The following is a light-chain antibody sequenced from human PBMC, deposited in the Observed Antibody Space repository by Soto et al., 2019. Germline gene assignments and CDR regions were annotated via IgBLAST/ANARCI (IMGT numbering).Light chain of an antibody. CDR3: QLYGTSPP. V-gene: IGKV3-11*01. Sequence: EIVLTHSPATLSLSPGERATLPCRASQSVSSYLAWYQQKPGQAPSLLIFASSNRATGIPDRFSGSASGADFTLTIDRLEPEDVAVYYCQLYGTSPPFGQGTRLEI. CDR2: ASS. J-gene: IGKJ5*01. CDR1: QSVSSY.